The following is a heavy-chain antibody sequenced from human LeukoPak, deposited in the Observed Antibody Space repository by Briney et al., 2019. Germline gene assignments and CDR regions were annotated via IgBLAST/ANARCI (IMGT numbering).Heavy chain of an antibody. Sequence: SGGSLRLSCAASGFTFNSYSMNWVRQAPGKGLEWVSSISGSNSYIYYADSVKGRFTISRDNSKNTLYLQMNSLRAEDTAVYYCARVLRYCSGGNCYSGGLGYMDVWGKGTTVTISS. V-gene: IGHV3-21*04. CDR2: ISGSNSYI. CDR3: ARVLRYCSGGNCYSGGLGYMDV. J-gene: IGHJ6*03. D-gene: IGHD2-15*01. CDR1: GFTFNSYS.